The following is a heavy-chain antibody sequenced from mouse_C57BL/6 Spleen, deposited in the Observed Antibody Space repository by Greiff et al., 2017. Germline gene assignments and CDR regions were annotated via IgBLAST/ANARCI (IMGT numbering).Heavy chain of an antibody. Sequence: VKLQESGPGLVQPSQSLSITCTVSGFSLTSYGVHWVRQSPGKGLEWLGVIWRGGSTDYNAAFMSRLSITKDNSKSQVFFKMNSMQADDTAIYYCAKNGFITTVVATEAMDYWGQGTSVTVSS. J-gene: IGHJ4*01. CDR1: GFSLTSYG. CDR2: IWRGGST. CDR3: AKNGFITTVVATEAMDY. V-gene: IGHV2-5*01. D-gene: IGHD1-1*01.